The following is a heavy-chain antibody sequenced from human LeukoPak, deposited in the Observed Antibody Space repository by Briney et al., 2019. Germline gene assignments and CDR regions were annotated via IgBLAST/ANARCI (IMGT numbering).Heavy chain of an antibody. CDR2: IIPIFGTA. V-gene: IGHV1-69*05. CDR3: ARAFGGGASEYYFDY. Sequence: ASVKVSCKASGGTFSSYAISWVRQAPGQGLEWMGRIIPIFGTANYAQKFQGRVTITTDESTSTAYMELSSLRSEDTAAYYCARAFGGGASEYYFDYWGQGTLVTVSS. D-gene: IGHD3-10*01. CDR1: GGTFSSYA. J-gene: IGHJ4*02.